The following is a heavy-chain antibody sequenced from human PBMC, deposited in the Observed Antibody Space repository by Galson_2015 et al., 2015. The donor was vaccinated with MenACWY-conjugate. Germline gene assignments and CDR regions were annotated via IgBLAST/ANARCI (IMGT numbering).Heavy chain of an antibody. J-gene: IGHJ4*02. CDR3: ARGLIGYSSGPLDF. CDR1: GFTFSSYP. V-gene: IGHV3-30*17. CDR2: MSYDGSNQ. D-gene: IGHD6-19*01. Sequence: SLRLSCAASGFTFSSYPMHWVRQTQGKGLEWVALMSYDGSNQYYADSLKGRLTISRDNSKSTLYLQMDSLRAEDTAVYYCARGLIGYSSGPLDFWGQGALVTVSS.